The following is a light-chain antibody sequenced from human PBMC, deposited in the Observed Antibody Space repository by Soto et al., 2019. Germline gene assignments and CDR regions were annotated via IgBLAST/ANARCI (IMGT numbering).Light chain of an antibody. CDR3: QQANRFPHT. Sequence: DIQMTQSPSSVAASVGDRVTITCRASQDIDICLAWYQQKPGTAPKVLIYPASTLQSGVPSRFSGIGSGTDFPLTISSLQPADFATYFCQQANRFPHTFGQGTRLEVK. CDR2: PAS. CDR1: QDIDIC. J-gene: IGKJ5*01. V-gene: IGKV1-12*01.